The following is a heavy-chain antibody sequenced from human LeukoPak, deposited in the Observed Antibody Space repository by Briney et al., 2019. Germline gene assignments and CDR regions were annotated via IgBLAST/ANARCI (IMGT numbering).Heavy chain of an antibody. CDR2: INPNSGGT. D-gene: IGHD6-19*01. V-gene: IGHV1-2*02. CDR1: GYTFSGYY. J-gene: IGHJ4*02. CDR3: ARRSSGWYGRDGFDY. Sequence: ASVKVSCKASGYTFSGYYMHWVRQAPGQGLEWMGWINPNSGGTYYAQKFQGRVTMTRDMSTSTVYMELSSLRSEDTAVYYCARRSSGWYGRDGFDYWGQGTLVTVSS.